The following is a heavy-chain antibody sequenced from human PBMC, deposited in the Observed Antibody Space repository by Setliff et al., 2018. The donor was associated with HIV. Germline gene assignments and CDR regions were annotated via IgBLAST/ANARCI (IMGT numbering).Heavy chain of an antibody. CDR2: INHSGAT. D-gene: IGHD3-10*01. Sequence: PSETLSLTCAVYGGSFSGYYWTWVRQSPGKGLEWIAEINHSGATNYNPSLMSRVTISLDTSKSQFSLKLDSVTAADTAGYYCARGGGGLWVGDSTYYYIDVWGKGTTVTVSS. V-gene: IGHV4-34*01. CDR3: ARGGGGLWVGDSTYYYIDV. J-gene: IGHJ6*03. CDR1: GGSFSGYY.